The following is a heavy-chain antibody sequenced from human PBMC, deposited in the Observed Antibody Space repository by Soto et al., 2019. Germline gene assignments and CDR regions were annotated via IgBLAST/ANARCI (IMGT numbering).Heavy chain of an antibody. CDR3: ASKGGMDV. V-gene: IGHV3-21*01. CDR2: ISSSSSYI. Sequence: RISYAASGFNLCSYRMSLVRQAPGKGLEWVSSISSSSSYIYYADSVKGRFTISRDNAKNSLYLQMNSLRAEDTAVYYCASKGGMDVWGQGTTVTVSS. CDR1: GFNLCSYR. J-gene: IGHJ6*02.